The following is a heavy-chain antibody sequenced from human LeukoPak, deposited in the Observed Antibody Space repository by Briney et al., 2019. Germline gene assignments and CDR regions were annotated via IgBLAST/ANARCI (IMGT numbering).Heavy chain of an antibody. V-gene: IGHV3-23*01. Sequence: GGSLRLSCAASGFTFSSYAMSWVRQAPGKGLEWVSAISGSGGSTYFADSVKGRFTISRDNSKNTLYLQMNSLRAEDTAVYYCAKSPSSYYYYYMDVWGKGTTVTVSS. CDR3: AKSPSSYYYYYMDV. CDR2: ISGSGGST. CDR1: GFTFSSYA. J-gene: IGHJ6*03.